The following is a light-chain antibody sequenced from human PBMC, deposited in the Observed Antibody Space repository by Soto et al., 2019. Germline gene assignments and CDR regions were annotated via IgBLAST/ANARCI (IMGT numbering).Light chain of an antibody. J-gene: IGLJ3*02. CDR3: AAWDDSLSGVV. V-gene: IGLV1-47*01. CDR2: GNN. Sequence: QSVLTQPPSASGTPGQTVTISSSGSSSNIGTNYVSWYQQLPGTAPKLLIYGNNQRPSGVPDRFSGSRSGTSASLAISGLRSEDEADYYCAAWDDSLSGVVFGGGTK. CDR1: SSNIGTNY.